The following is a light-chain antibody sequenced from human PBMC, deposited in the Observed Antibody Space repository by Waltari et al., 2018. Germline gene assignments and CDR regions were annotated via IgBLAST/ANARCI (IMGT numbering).Light chain of an antibody. Sequence: QSALTQPASVSGSPGQSITISCTGTNSDVGGYNYVSWFQQHPGTAPRLMIFGVSDRPSGVSIRFYGSKSGNTASLTTSGLQAGDEAHYYCASYTGSYTWVFGGGTKLTVL. CDR1: NSDVGGYNY. CDR2: GVS. CDR3: ASYTGSYTWV. J-gene: IGLJ3*02. V-gene: IGLV2-14*03.